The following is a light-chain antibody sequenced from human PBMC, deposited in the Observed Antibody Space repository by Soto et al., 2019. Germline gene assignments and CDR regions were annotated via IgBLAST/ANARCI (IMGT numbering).Light chain of an antibody. Sequence: SSELTQPPSVSVAPGKTASISCGGNNIGSKGVHWYQQKPGQAPVLVIYSDTDLPPVIPERFSCSNSANLATLTISRVEAGDEADYYCQVWDSGSAHVVFGGGTKVTVL. V-gene: IGLV3-21*04. CDR3: QVWDSGSAHVV. CDR2: SDT. J-gene: IGLJ2*01. CDR1: NIGSKG.